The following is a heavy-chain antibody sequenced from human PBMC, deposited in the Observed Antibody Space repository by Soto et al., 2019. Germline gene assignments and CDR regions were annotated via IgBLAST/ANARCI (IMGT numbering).Heavy chain of an antibody. CDR3: ARGYCTNGVCSPYAFDI. D-gene: IGHD2-8*01. CDR2: ISAYNGNT. V-gene: IGHV1-18*01. CDR1: GYTFTSYG. J-gene: IGHJ3*02. Sequence: GASVKVSCKASGYTFTSYGISWVRQAPGQGLEWMGWISAYNGNTNYAQKLQGRVTMTTDTSTSTAYMELRSLRSDDTAVYYCARGYCTNGVCSPYAFDIWGQGTMVTVS.